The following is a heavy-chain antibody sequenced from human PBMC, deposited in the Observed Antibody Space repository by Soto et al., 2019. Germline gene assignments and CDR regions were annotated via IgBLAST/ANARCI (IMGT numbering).Heavy chain of an antibody. CDR3: TRDTSEARSNADA. Sequence: QVQLVESGGDLVQPGGSLRLSCVASGFTLSDYYMTWIRQTPGKGLEWVASISRRGNIIRYADSLKGRFTISRDNAKNSIFFEMDSLRGEDTAIYYCTRDTSEARSNADAWGQGTTVTVSS. J-gene: IGHJ6*02. CDR2: ISRRGNII. V-gene: IGHV3-11*01. CDR1: GFTLSDYY.